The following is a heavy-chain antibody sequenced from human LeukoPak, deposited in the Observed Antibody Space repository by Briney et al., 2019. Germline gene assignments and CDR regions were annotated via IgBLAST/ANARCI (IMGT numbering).Heavy chain of an antibody. D-gene: IGHD2-21*02. CDR1: GGSISSYY. CDR3: ARVGSCGGDCYGVFDI. V-gene: IGHV4-4*07. J-gene: IGHJ3*02. CDR2: IYSSGTT. Sequence: SETLSLTCSVSGGSISSYYWSWMRQPAGKGLEWIGRIYSSGTTNYNLSLKSRVTMSVDTSKNQFSLKLSSVTAADTAVYYCARVGSCGGDCYGVFDIWGQGTMVTVSS.